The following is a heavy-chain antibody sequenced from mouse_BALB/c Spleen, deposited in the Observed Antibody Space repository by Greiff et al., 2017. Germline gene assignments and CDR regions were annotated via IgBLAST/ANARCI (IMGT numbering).Heavy chain of an antibody. J-gene: IGHJ3*01. CDR2: ISSGGSYT. Sequence: EVQLVESGGGLVKPGGSLKLSCAASGFTFSSYAMSWVRQSPEKRLEWVAEISSGGSYTYYPDTVTGRFTISRDNAKNTLYLEMSSLRSEDTAMYYCAREDGYGFAYWGQGTLVTVSA. V-gene: IGHV5-9-4*01. CDR1: GFTFSSYA. D-gene: IGHD1-2*01. CDR3: AREDGYGFAY.